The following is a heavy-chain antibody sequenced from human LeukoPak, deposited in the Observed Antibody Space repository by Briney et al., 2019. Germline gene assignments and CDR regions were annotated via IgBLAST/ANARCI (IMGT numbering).Heavy chain of an antibody. CDR2: IYPGNSDT. J-gene: IGHJ6*02. V-gene: IGHV5-51*01. CDR1: GYSFTSYW. CDR3: ARLEGRAIPYYYGMDI. Sequence: GESLKISCKGSGYSFTSYWTGWGRQMPGKGLEWMGIIYPGNSDTTYSPSFQAQLTISADKSISTAYMQWISLKASDTAMYYCARLEGRAIPYYYGMDIWGQGTTVTVSS.